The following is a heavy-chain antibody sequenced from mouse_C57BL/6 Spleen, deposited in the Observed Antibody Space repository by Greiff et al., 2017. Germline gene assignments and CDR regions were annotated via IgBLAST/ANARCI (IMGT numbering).Heavy chain of an antibody. CDR3: ARDHWAFDY. Sequence: EVMLVESEGGLVQPGSSMKLSCTASGFTFSDYYMAWVRQVPEKGLEWVANINYDGSSTYYLDSLKSRFIISRDNAKNILYLQMSSLKSEDTATYYCARDHWAFDYWGQGTTLTVSS. CDR1: GFTFSDYY. D-gene: IGHD4-1*01. J-gene: IGHJ2*01. V-gene: IGHV5-16*01. CDR2: INYDGSST.